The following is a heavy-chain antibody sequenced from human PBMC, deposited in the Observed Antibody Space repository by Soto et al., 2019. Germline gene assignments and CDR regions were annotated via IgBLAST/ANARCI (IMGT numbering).Heavy chain of an antibody. J-gene: IGHJ5*02. V-gene: IGHV1-69*02. CDR3: ARGDSSGFPDP. CDR2: IIPILGIA. Sequence: QVQLVQSGAEVKKPGSSVKVSCKASGGTFSSYTISWVRQSPGQGLEWMGRIIPILGIANYAQKFQGRVTITAGKSTSTAYMELSSLRAEDTAVYYCARGDSSGFPDPWGQGTLVTVSS. CDR1: GGTFSSYT. D-gene: IGHD3-22*01.